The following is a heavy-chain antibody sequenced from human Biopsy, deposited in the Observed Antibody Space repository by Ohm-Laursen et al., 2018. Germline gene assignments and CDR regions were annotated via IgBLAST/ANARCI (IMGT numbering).Heavy chain of an antibody. CDR1: GGSISSDY. V-gene: IGHV4-59*01. Sequence: GTLSLTCTVSGGSISSDYWSWIRQTPGKGLEWIGYIYYSGSTNYNPSLKSRVTISVDTSKNQFSLRLNSVTASDTAVYYCSRATNSTGWPYYYFYGMDVWGQGTTVTVSS. CDR2: IYYSGST. CDR3: SRATNSTGWPYYYFYGMDV. D-gene: IGHD2/OR15-2a*01. J-gene: IGHJ6*02.